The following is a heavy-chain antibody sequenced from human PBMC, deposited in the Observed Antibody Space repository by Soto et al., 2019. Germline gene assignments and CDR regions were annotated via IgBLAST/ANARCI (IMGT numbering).Heavy chain of an antibody. D-gene: IGHD2-2*01. CDR3: ARDGGDIVVVPAATSFDY. CDR2: IYHSGST. V-gene: IGHV4-4*02. Sequence: QVQLQESGPGLVKPSGTLSLTCAVSGGSISSSNWWSWVRQPPGKGLEWIGEIYHSGSTNYNPSLKSRVTISVDKSKLQLSLKLSSVTAADTAVYYCARDGGDIVVVPAATSFDYWGQGTLVTVSS. CDR1: GGSISSSNW. J-gene: IGHJ4*02.